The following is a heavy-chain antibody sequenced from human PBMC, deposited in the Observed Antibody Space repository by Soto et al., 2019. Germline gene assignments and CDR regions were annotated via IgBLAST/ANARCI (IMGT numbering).Heavy chain of an antibody. CDR3: ETRLDYYDSSGVFDY. D-gene: IGHD3-22*01. CDR1: GFTFSSYA. V-gene: IGHV3-23*01. CDR2: ISGSGGST. Sequence: GGSLRLSCAASGFTFSSYAMSWVRQAPGKGLEWVSAISGSGGSTYYADSVKGRFTISRDNSKNTLYLQMNSLRAEDTAVYYCETRLDYYDSSGVFDYWGQGTQVTVYS. J-gene: IGHJ4*02.